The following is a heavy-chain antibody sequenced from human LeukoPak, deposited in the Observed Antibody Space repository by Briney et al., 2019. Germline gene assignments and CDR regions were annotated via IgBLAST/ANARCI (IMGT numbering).Heavy chain of an antibody. V-gene: IGHV3-23*01. CDR2: ISGSGSST. CDR1: GFTFTSYA. CDR3: ARTPGYRTQ. Sequence: GGSLRLSCAASGFTFTSYAMNWVRQAPGKGLEWVSTISGSGSSTYYVDSVKGRFTISRDNSKNTLYLQMNSLRAEDTAEYYCARTPGYRTQWGQGTMVTVSS. J-gene: IGHJ3*01. D-gene: IGHD5-18*01.